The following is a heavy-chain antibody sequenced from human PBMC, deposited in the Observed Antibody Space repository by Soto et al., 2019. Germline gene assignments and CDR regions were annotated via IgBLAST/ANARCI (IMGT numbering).Heavy chain of an antibody. V-gene: IGHV1-24*01. CDR3: ATDPLYYHSSGYYNMAF. J-gene: IGHJ6*02. CDR1: GYSLTELS. D-gene: IGHD3-22*01. Sequence: GASVKVSCKVSGYSLTELSMHWVRQAPGKGLEWMGGFDPEDGETIYAQKLQGRVTMTEDTSTDTAYMELSSLRSEDTAVYYCATDPLYYHSSGYYNMAFRGQGTTVTVSS. CDR2: FDPEDGET.